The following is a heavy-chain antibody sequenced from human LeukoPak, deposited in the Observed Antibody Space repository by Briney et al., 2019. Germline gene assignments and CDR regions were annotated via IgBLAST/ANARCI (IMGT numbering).Heavy chain of an antibody. V-gene: IGHV1-69*13. CDR1: GGTFSSYA. D-gene: IGHD3-22*01. J-gene: IGHJ6*03. Sequence: GASVKVSCKASGGTFSSYAISWVRQAPGQGLEWMGGIIPIFGTANYAQKFQGRVTITADESTSTAYMELSSLRSEDTAVYYCARAPHYYDSSGYYYYYYMDVWGKGTTVTISS. CDR2: IIPIFGTA. CDR3: ARAPHYYDSSGYYYYYYMDV.